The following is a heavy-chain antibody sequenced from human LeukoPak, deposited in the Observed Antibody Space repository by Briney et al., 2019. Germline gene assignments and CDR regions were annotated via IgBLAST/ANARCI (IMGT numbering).Heavy chain of an antibody. V-gene: IGHV3-23*01. CDR2: ISGSGGST. CDR3: AKDQRRNKVRGVILGN. J-gene: IGHJ4*02. Sequence: GGSLRLSCAASGFTFSSYGMSWVRQAPGKGLEWVSTISGSGGSTYYADSVKGRFTISRDNSRNTLYLQMNSLRAEDTAVYYCAKDQRRNKVRGVILGNWGQGTLVTVSS. CDR1: GFTFSSYG. D-gene: IGHD3-10*01.